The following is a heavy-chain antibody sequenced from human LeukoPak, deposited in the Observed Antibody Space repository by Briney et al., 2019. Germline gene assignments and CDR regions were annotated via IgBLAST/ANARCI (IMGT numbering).Heavy chain of an antibody. CDR3: ARGGTAVAGTRFDY. Sequence: ASVKVSCKASGYTFTGYYMHWVRQAPGQGLEWMGWINPNSGGTNYAQKFQGRVTMTRDTSISTAYMELSRLRSDDTAVYYCARGGTAVAGTRFDYWRQGTLVTVSS. CDR2: INPNSGGT. CDR1: GYTFTGYY. D-gene: IGHD6-19*01. V-gene: IGHV1-2*02. J-gene: IGHJ4*02.